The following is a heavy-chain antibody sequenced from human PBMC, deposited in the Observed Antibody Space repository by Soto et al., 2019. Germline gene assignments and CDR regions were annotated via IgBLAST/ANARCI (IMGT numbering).Heavy chain of an antibody. Sequence: ASVKVSCKVSGYTLTELSMHWVRQAPGRGLEWMGGFDPEDGETIYAQKFQGRVTMTEDTSTDTAYMELSSLRSEDTAVYYCATYYGSGSYPFGYYYYGMDVWGQGTTVTVSS. CDR1: GYTLTELS. D-gene: IGHD3-10*01. CDR2: FDPEDGET. J-gene: IGHJ6*02. V-gene: IGHV1-24*01. CDR3: ATYYGSGSYPFGYYYYGMDV.